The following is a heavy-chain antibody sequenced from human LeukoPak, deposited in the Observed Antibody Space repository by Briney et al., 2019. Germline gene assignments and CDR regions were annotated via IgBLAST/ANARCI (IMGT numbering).Heavy chain of an antibody. Sequence: GGSLRLSCTASGFTFTNYAINWVRQGPGKGLEWVALVSYDATKTFYADSVKGRFTISRDNSKNTVYLQMDGLRVDDTAVYYCARDSHATGWGHFDYWGLGTLVTVSS. CDR1: GFTFTNYA. J-gene: IGHJ4*02. CDR2: VSYDATKT. V-gene: IGHV3-30*04. CDR3: ARDSHATGWGHFDY. D-gene: IGHD6-19*01.